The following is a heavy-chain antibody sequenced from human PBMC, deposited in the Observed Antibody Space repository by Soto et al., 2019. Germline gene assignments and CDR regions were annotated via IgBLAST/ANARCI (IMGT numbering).Heavy chain of an antibody. CDR2: IWYDGSNK. CDR3: TRDTENVGIGY. CDR1: GFTFSSYG. D-gene: IGHD3-10*01. V-gene: IGHV3-33*01. Sequence: PGGSLRLSCAAAGFTFSSYGMHWVRKAPGKGLEWVAVIWYDGSNKYYADSVKGRFTISRDDAKNTLYLQMNSLTAEDTAVYYCTRDTENVGIGYWGQGTLVTVSS. J-gene: IGHJ4*01.